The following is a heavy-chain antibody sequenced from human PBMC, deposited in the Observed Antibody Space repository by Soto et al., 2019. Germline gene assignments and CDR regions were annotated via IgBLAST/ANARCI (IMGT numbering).Heavy chain of an antibody. V-gene: IGHV4-39*01. CDR3: ASMNILTGYYLDH. Sequence: PSETLSLTCTVSGGSISSSSYFWGWIRQPPGKGLEWIGSIYYSGGTYYNPSLKSRVTISVDTSKNQFSLKLSSVTAADTAVYYCASMNILTGYYLDHWGQGTLVTVSS. CDR2: IYYSGGT. J-gene: IGHJ4*02. D-gene: IGHD3-9*01. CDR1: GGSISSSSYF.